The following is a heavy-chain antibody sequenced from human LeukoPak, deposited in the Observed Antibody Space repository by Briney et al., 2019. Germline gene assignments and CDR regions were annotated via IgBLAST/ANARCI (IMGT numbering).Heavy chain of an antibody. CDR1: GYSFTSNY. CDR3: ARADWNNWFDP. CDR2: ISAYNGNT. Sequence: GASVKVSCKASGYSFTSNYIHWVRQAPGQGLEWMGWISAYNGNTNYAQKLQGRVTMTTDTSTSTAYMELRSLRSDDTAVYYCARADWNNWFDPWGQGTLVTVSS. J-gene: IGHJ5*02. D-gene: IGHD3/OR15-3a*01. V-gene: IGHV1-18*04.